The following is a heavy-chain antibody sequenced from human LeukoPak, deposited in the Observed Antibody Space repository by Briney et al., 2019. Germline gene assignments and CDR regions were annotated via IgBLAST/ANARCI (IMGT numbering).Heavy chain of an antibody. J-gene: IGHJ4*02. CDR1: GFTVSSRY. Sequence: GSLRLSCAASGFTVSSRYMGWVRQAPGKGLEWVSVIYSGRSTYYADSLEGRFTISRGNSENTLYLHMDSLRAEDTAVYYCARGSGQPRCSGGSCTTVYYFDYWGQGTLVTVSS. CDR3: ARGSGQPRCSGGSCTTVYYFDY. D-gene: IGHD2-15*01. CDR2: IYSGRST. V-gene: IGHV3-53*01.